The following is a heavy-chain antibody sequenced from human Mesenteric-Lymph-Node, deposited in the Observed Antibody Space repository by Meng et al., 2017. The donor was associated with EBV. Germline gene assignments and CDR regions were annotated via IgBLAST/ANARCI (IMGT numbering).Heavy chain of an antibody. D-gene: IGHD6-13*01. CDR1: GGSISSNNW. J-gene: IGHJ3*02. CDR2: IYHSGGT. V-gene: IGHV4-4*02. CDR3: ARDRWQQLDNALDI. Sequence: QVRLRASGPGLVKPSETLALTCAVSGGSISSNNWWSWVRQSPEKGLEWIGEIYHSGGTNYNPSLEGRVSMSVDKSRNQFSLRVNSVTAADTAVYYCARDRWQQLDNALDIWGQGTMVTVSS.